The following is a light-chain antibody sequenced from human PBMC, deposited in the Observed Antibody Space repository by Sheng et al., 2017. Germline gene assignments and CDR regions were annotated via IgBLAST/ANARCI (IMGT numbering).Light chain of an antibody. V-gene: IGKV3-15*01. J-gene: IGKJ2*01. CDR3: QQYNNWPPMYT. Sequence: EIVLTQSPVTLSLSPGERATLSCRTSQSVSSNLAWYQQKPGQAPRLLIYGASTRATGIPARFSGSGSGTEFTLTISSLQSEDFVVYYCQQYNNWPPMYTFGQGTKLEIK. CDR1: QSVSSN. CDR2: GAS.